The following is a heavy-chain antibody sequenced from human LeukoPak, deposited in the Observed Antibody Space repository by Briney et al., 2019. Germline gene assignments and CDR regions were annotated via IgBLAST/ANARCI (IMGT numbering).Heavy chain of an antibody. CDR1: GYTFTDYY. D-gene: IGHD2-2*01. CDR2: INPNSGGT. CDR3: ARARGQAAISSRFDP. J-gene: IGHJ5*02. V-gene: IGHV1-2*02. Sequence: GASVKVSCKASGYTFTDYYIHWVRQAPGQGLEWMGWINPNSGGTNYAQKFQGRVTMTRDTSISTAYMELSRLRSDDTAVYYCARARGQAAISSRFDPWGQGTLVTVSS.